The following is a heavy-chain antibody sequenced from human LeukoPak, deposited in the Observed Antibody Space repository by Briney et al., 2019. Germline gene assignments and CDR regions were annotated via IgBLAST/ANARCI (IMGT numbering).Heavy chain of an antibody. Sequence: GGSLRLSCAASGFTFSRYAMSWVRQAPGKGLEWVSAISDSGGKTYYADSVKGRFTISRDNSKNTLYLQMNSLRAEDTAVYYCAKEERVYDLLTVDYWGQGTLVTVSS. D-gene: IGHD3-9*01. CDR1: GFTFSRYA. J-gene: IGHJ4*02. V-gene: IGHV3-23*01. CDR3: AKEERVYDLLTVDY. CDR2: ISDSGGKT.